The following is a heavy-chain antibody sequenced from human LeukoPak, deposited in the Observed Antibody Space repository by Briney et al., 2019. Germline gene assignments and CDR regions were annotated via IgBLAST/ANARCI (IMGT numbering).Heavy chain of an antibody. V-gene: IGHV3-11*01. Sequence: GGSLRLSCAASGFIFSDYPMSWIRQAPGKGLEWLSYTRVSDNNLYYADSVKGRFTISRDNAQTSLYLQMNSLRAEDTAVYYCARRIMGTTGQAFDFWGQGTMVTVSS. D-gene: IGHD2-8*01. CDR1: GFIFSDYP. J-gene: IGHJ3*01. CDR3: ARRIMGTTGQAFDF. CDR2: TRVSDNNL.